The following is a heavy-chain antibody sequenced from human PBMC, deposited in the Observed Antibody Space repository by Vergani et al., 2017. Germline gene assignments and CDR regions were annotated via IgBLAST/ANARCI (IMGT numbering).Heavy chain of an antibody. J-gene: IGHJ4*02. Sequence: QVQLQESGPGMVKPSQTLSLTCTVSGGSISSGNYYWSWIRQPPGKGLEWIGYIYYSGSTYYNPSLKGRVTISVDTSKNQFSLKLSSVTAADTAVYYCAREKQQQQPEYYFDYWGQGTLVTVSS. D-gene: IGHD6-13*01. CDR3: AREKQQQQPEYYFDY. V-gene: IGHV4-30-4*01. CDR1: GGSISSGNYY. CDR2: IYYSGST.